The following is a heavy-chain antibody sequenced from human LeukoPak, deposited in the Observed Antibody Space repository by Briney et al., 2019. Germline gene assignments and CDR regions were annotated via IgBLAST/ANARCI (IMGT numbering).Heavy chain of an antibody. CDR3: ASVYDSSGENWFDP. V-gene: IGHV1-18*01. Sequence: ASVKVSCKASGYTFTSYGISWVRPAPGQGLEWMGWISAYNGNTNYAQKLQGRVTMTTDTSTSTAYMELRSLRSDDTAVYYCASVYDSSGENWFDPWGQGTLVTVSS. CDR2: ISAYNGNT. D-gene: IGHD3-22*01. J-gene: IGHJ5*02. CDR1: GYTFTSYG.